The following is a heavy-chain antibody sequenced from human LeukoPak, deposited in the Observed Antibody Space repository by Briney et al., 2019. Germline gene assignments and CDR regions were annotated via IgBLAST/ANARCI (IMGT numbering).Heavy chain of an antibody. Sequence: ASVKVSCKASGYSFTSYGFSWVRQAPGQGPEWMGWVNAYNVSRNYAQQFQGRVTLTRDTSISTAYMELSRLRSDDTAVYYCASLRAVAFWGQGTLVTVSS. CDR2: VNAYNVSR. CDR1: GYSFTSYG. V-gene: IGHV1-18*01. CDR3: ASLRAVAF. D-gene: IGHD6-19*01. J-gene: IGHJ4*02.